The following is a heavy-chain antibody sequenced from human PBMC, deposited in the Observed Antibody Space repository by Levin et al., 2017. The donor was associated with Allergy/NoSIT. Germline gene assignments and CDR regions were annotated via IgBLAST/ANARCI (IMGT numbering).Heavy chain of an antibody. J-gene: IGHJ4*02. CDR1: GFTFRNYG. Sequence: GGSLRLSCAASGFTFRNYGVHWVRQAPGKGLEWVAVIWYDGNDKYYADSVKGRFIISRDNSKTTLYLQMNSLRAEDTAMYYCAREARDVYSGYVPFDYWGQGTLVTVSS. D-gene: IGHD5-12*01. CDR3: AREARDVYSGYVPFDY. CDR2: IWYDGNDK. V-gene: IGHV3-33*01.